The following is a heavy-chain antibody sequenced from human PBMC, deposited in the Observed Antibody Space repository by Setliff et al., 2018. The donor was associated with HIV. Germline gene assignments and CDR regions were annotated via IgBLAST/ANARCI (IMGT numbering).Heavy chain of an antibody. CDR3: ARDMHANINAQDV. CDR1: GGSLSGYY. Sequence: SETLSLTCAVYGGSLSGYYWRWIRQPPGKGLEWIGYIYFNGKTYYNPSLGGRATMSVGTSKNQFSLMLSSVTAADTAVYYCARDMHANINAQDVWGQGTLVTVSS. D-gene: IGHD2-8*01. CDR2: IYFNGKT. V-gene: IGHV4-34*09. J-gene: IGHJ1*01.